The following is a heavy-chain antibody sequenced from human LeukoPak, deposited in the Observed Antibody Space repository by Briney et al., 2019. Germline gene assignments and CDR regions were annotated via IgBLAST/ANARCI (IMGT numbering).Heavy chain of an antibody. Sequence: ASVKVSCKASGYTFTNYGVTWVRQAPGQGLEWMGWISAYNGNTKHAQKVQGRGTMTTDTSTSTVYMELRSLRSDDTAVYYCARGLPPRRNSDSSGYYSYYFDYWGQGSLVTVSS. CDR3: ARGLPPRRNSDSSGYYSYYFDY. CDR1: GYTFTNYG. D-gene: IGHD3-22*01. V-gene: IGHV1-18*01. J-gene: IGHJ4*02. CDR2: ISAYNGNT.